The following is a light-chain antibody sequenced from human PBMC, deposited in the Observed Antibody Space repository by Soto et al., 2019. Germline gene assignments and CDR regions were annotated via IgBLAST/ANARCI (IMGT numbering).Light chain of an antibody. V-gene: IGKV3-15*01. CDR1: QSVNSY. Sequence: EKVMTQSPATLSMSPGERATLSCRASQSVNSYLAWYQQKPGQAPRLLIYGASTRATGIPARFSGSGSGTGFNLTVSSMQSEDFAVYYCQQYTNWPSWTFGQGTKVEIK. CDR2: GAS. J-gene: IGKJ1*01. CDR3: QQYTNWPSWT.